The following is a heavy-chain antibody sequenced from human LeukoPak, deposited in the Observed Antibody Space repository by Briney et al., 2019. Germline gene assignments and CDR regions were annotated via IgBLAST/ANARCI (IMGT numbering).Heavy chain of an antibody. CDR3: ARVTVVTRSPWSWGPKKIGQEVNWADP. CDR1: GYTFTSYG. CDR2: ISAYDRNT. D-gene: IGHD2-21*02. J-gene: IGHJ5*02. V-gene: IGHV1-18*01. Sequence: ASVKVSCKASGYTFTSYGISWVRQAPGQGLEWMGWISAYDRNTNYAQQFRGRVTMTTDTSTSTAYMELASLRSDDTAVYYCARVTVVTRSPWSWGPKKIGQEVNWADPWGQGTLVIVSS.